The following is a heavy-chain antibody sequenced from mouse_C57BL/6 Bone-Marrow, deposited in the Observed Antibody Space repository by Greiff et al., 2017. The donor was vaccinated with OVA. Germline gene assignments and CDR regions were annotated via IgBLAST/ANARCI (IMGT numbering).Heavy chain of an antibody. Sequence: QVQLQQSGAELARPGASVKLSCKASGYTFTSYGISWVKQRTGQGLEWIGEIYPRSGNTYYNEKFKGKATLTADKSSSTAYMELRSLTYEDSAVYCCAIYYDWYFDVWGTGTTVTVSS. CDR3: AIYYDWYFDV. CDR1: GYTFTSYG. J-gene: IGHJ1*03. V-gene: IGHV1-81*01. CDR2: IYPRSGNT. D-gene: IGHD2-1*01.